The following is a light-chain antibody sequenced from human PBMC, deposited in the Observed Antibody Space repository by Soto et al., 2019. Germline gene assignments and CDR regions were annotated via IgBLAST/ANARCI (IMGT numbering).Light chain of an antibody. CDR2: DVS. J-gene: IGLJ2*01. Sequence: QSALTQPASVSGSPGQSITISCTGTSSDVGGYNFVSWYQQHTGTAPKLMIYDVSNRPSGVSNRFSGSKSGNTASLTISGLQPEDEADYYCSSYTSSSTVVFGGGTKLTVL. V-gene: IGLV2-14*01. CDR3: SSYTSSSTVV. CDR1: SSDVGGYNF.